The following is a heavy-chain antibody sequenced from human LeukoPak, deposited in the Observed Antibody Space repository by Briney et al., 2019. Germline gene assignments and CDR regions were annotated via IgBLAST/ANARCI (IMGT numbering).Heavy chain of an antibody. J-gene: IGHJ1*01. D-gene: IGHD6-19*01. CDR3: AGDPPYSSGWEYFQH. V-gene: IGHV3-33*01. Sequence: PGGSLRLSCAASGFTFSSYGVHWVRQAPGKGLEWVAVIWYDGSNKYYADSVKGRFTISRDNSKNTLYLQMNSLRAEDTAVYYCAGDPPYSSGWEYFQHWGQGTLVTVSS. CDR1: GFTFSSYG. CDR2: IWYDGSNK.